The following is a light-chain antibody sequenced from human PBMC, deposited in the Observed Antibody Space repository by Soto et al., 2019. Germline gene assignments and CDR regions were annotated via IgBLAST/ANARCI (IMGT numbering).Light chain of an antibody. J-gene: IGLJ1*01. Sequence: SVLTQPASVSGSPGQSITISCTGTSTVIGRYNYVSWYQQHPGKAPKLMIYDVSNRPSGVSNRFSGSKSGNTASLTISGLQAEDEADYYCSSYTSSSTYVFGTGTKVTVL. CDR2: DVS. CDR3: SSYTSSSTYV. CDR1: STVIGRYNY. V-gene: IGLV2-14*03.